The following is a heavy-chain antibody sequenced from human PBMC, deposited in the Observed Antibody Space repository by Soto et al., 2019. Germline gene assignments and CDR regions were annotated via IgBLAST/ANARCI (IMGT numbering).Heavy chain of an antibody. D-gene: IGHD2-8*02. CDR3: ARDKITGLFDY. CDR1: GGSFSGYS. V-gene: IGHV4-34*01. Sequence: SETLSLTCAVYGGSFSGYSWTWIRQPPGTGLEWIGEINHTGSTNYNPSLKSRVTISVDTSKNQFSLKLTSVTAADTAVYYCARDKITGLFDYWGRGTLVTVSS. CDR2: INHTGST. J-gene: IGHJ4*02.